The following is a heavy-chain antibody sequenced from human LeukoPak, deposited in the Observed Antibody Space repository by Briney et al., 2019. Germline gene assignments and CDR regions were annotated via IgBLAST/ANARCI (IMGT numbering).Heavy chain of an antibody. Sequence: SETLSLTCAVSGYSISSGYYWGWIRQPPGKGLEWIGSIYHSGSTYYNPSLKSRVTISVDTSKNQFSLKRSSVTAADTAVYYCARLDWNYPDYWGQGTLVTVSS. CDR3: ARLDWNYPDY. D-gene: IGHD1-7*01. J-gene: IGHJ4*02. CDR1: GYSISSGYY. CDR2: IYHSGST. V-gene: IGHV4-38-2*01.